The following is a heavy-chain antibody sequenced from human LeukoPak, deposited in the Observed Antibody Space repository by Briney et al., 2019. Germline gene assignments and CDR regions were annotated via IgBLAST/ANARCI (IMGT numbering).Heavy chain of an antibody. J-gene: IGHJ4*02. CDR3: ARGGDKLFDY. CDR1: GGSISSHY. V-gene: IGHV4-59*11. Sequence: SETLSLTCTVSGGSISSHYWSWIRQPPGKGLECIGYIYYSGETNYNPSLKSRVTISVDTSKNQISLKLRSVTAADTAVYYCARGGDKLFDYWGQGTLVTVSS. CDR2: IYYSGET. D-gene: IGHD4-17*01.